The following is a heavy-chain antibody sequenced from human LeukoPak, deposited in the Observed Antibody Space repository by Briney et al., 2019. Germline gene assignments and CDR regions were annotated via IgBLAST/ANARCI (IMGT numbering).Heavy chain of an antibody. J-gene: IGHJ4*02. Sequence: ASVKVSSKASGYTFISYYIHWVRQAPGQGLEWMGIINPSNGATTYAQKFQGRVTVTRDTSTSTVYMELSSLRSEDTAVYYCTREEGSRTKAFVFWGQGTLVIVSS. CDR2: INPSNGAT. V-gene: IGHV1-46*01. CDR1: GYTFISYY. CDR3: TREEGSRTKAFVF. D-gene: IGHD2-15*01.